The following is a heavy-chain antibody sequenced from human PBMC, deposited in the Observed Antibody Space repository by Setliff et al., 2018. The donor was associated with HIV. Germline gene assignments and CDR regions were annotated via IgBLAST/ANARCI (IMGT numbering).Heavy chain of an antibody. CDR2: MSTDNGNT. D-gene: IGHD1-20*01. J-gene: IGHJ3*02. Sequence: GASVKVSCKASGYTFTGYYIHWVRLAPGQGLEWMGWMSTDNGNTNYAQKVQGRVTMTTDTGTRTAYMELRSLRSDDTAMYYCARMRGGHNIREGAFDIWGQGTMVTVSS. CDR1: GYTFTGYY. CDR3: ARMRGGHNIREGAFDI. V-gene: IGHV1-18*04.